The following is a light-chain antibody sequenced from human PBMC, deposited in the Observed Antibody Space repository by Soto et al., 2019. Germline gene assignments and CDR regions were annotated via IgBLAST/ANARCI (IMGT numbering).Light chain of an antibody. J-gene: IGKJ5*01. Sequence: EIVLTQSPATLSLSPGEIATLSCGASQSVSSSYLAWYQQKPGLAPRLLIYDASSRATGIPDRFSCSGSGTDFTLTISRLEPEDFAVYYCQQYGSSITFGQGTRLEIK. CDR2: DAS. CDR1: QSVSSSY. V-gene: IGKV3D-20*01. CDR3: QQYGSSIT.